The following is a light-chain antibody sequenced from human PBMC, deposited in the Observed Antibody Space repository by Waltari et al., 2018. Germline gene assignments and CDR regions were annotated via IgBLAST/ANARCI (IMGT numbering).Light chain of an antibody. CDR2: GAF. V-gene: IGKV3-15*01. J-gene: IGKJ2*01. CDR1: QSVSSN. Sequence: EIVMTQSPATLSVSPGERATLSSSASQSVSSNLAWYQQKPGQAPWLLIYGAFTRATGIPARFSGSGSGTEFTLTISSLQSEDFAVYYCQQYNNWPPLYTFGQGTKLEIK. CDR3: QQYNNWPPLYT.